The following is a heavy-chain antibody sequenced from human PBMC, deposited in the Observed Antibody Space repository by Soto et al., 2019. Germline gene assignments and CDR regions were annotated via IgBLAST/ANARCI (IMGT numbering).Heavy chain of an antibody. Sequence: GESLKISCQSSGYTFSNFWIGWVRQLPGKGLEWMGIIYPGDHETRYSPSFHGKVTISADRSINTAYLQWNSLEASDTAFYYCARDPPGFHSAFDFWGQGTLVTVSS. CDR1: GYTFSNFW. D-gene: IGHD4-4*01. J-gene: IGHJ4*02. V-gene: IGHV5-51*01. CDR2: IYPGDHET. CDR3: ARDPPGFHSAFDF.